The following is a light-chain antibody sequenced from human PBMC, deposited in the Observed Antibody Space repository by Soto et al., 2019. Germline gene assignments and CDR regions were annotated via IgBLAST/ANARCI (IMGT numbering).Light chain of an antibody. V-gene: IGKV3-11*01. CDR1: QSVSSN. CDR2: GAS. Sequence: EIVMTQSPATLSVSPGEGATLSCRASQSVSSNFAWYQQKPGQAPRLLIYGASSRATGIPARFSGSGSGTDFTLTISSLEPEDFALYYCQQRSNWPITFGQGTRLEIK. CDR3: QQRSNWPIT. J-gene: IGKJ5*01.